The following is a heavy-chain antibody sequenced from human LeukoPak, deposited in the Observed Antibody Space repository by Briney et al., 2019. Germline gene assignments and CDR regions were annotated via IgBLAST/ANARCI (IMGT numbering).Heavy chain of an antibody. CDR2: ISAYNGNT. V-gene: IGHV1-18*01. D-gene: IGHD2-8*01. CDR3: ARGMGYNYYYMDV. Sequence: ASVKVSCKASGYSFTNYVIISWVRQAPGQGLEWMGWISAYNGNTEYVQNLQGRDTMTTDTPTSTAYMELRSLRFDDTAVYYCARGMGYNYYYMDVWGKGTTVTVSS. J-gene: IGHJ6*03. CDR1: GYSFTNYV.